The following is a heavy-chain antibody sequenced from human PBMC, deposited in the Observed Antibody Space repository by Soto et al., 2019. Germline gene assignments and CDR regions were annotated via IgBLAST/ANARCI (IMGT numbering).Heavy chain of an antibody. CDR2: INADNGNT. CDR1: GYTFRNYA. V-gene: IGHV1-3*01. CDR3: GKFSGGGGYDPPGIDY. Sequence: QVQLVQSGPEVKKPGASVKVSCKASGYTFRNYAMHWMRQAPGQGLEWMGWINADNGNTKHSQRFQGRITLTRDTSAPTAYRELSSRKLEAPAVYSWGKFSGGGGYDPPGIDYWAQGTLVTVS. J-gene: IGHJ4*02. D-gene: IGHD5-12*01.